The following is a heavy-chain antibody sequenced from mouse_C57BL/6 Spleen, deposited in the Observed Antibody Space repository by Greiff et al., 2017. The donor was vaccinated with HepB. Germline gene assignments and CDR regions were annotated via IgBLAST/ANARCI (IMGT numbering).Heavy chain of an antibody. CDR2: IYPGDGDT. D-gene: IGHD1-1*01. CDR3: EREDVYYYGSSYWYFDV. J-gene: IGHJ1*03. Sequence: VQLQQSGPELVKPGASVKISCKASGYAFSSSWMNWVKQRPGKGLEWIGRIYPGDGDTNYNGKFKGKATLTADKSSSTAYMQLSSLTSEDSAVYCCEREDVYYYGSSYWYFDVWGTGTTVTVSS. CDR1: GYAFSSSW. V-gene: IGHV1-82*01.